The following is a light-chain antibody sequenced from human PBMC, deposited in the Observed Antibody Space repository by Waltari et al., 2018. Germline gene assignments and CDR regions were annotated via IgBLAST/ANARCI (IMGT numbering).Light chain of an antibody. CDR3: QHSYRPPYI. CDR1: QSISSY. Sequence: DIQMTQSPSSLSASVGDRVTITCRASQSISSYLNWYQQKPGEAPKLLIYTASSLQSGVPSRFSGSGSGTDFTLTISSLQPEDFATYYCQHSYRPPYIFGQGTKLEIK. V-gene: IGKV1-39*01. J-gene: IGKJ2*01. CDR2: TAS.